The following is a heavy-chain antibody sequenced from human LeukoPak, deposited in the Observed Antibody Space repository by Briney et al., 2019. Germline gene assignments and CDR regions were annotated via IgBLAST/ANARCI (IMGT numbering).Heavy chain of an antibody. CDR1: GITLSNYG. V-gene: IGHV3-23*01. CDR3: AKRGVVIRVILVGFHKEAYYFDS. CDR2: ISDNGGRT. D-gene: IGHD3-22*01. Sequence: GGSLRLSCAVSGITLSNYGMSWVRQAPGKGLEWVAGISDNGGRTNYADSVKGRFTISRDNPKNTLYLQMNSLRAEDTAVYFCAKRGVVIRVILVGFHKEAYYFDSWGQGALVTVSS. J-gene: IGHJ4*02.